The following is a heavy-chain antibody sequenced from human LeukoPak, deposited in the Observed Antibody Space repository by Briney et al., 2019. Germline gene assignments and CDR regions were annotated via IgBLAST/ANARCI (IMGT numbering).Heavy chain of an antibody. CDR3: ARELGGYYYMDV. CDR1: GYTFTSYY. CDR2: INPSGGST. J-gene: IGHJ6*03. V-gene: IGHV1-46*01. D-gene: IGHD7-27*01. Sequence: ASVKVSCKASGYTFTSYYMHWVRQAPGQGLEWMGIINPSGGSTSYAQKFQGRVTMTRDMSTSTVYMELSSLRAEDTAVYYCARELGGYYYMDVWGKGTTVTVSS.